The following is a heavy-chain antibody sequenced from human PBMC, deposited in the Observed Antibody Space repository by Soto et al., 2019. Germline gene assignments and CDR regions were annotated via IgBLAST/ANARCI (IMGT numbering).Heavy chain of an antibody. CDR1: GYTFTSYG. CDR3: ARVWFGELLYPPDY. D-gene: IGHD3-10*01. CDR2: ISAYNGNT. J-gene: IGHJ4*02. V-gene: IGHV1-18*01. Sequence: GASVKVSCKASGYTFTSYGISWVRQAPGQGLEWMGWISAYNGNTNYAQKLQGRVTMTTDTSTSTAYMELRSLRSDDTAVYYCARVWFGELLYPPDYWGQGTLVTVSS.